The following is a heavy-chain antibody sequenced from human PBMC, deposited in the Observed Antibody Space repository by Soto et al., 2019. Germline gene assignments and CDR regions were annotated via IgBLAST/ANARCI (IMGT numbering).Heavy chain of an antibody. J-gene: IGHJ4*02. CDR1: GYTLTELS. Sequence: ASVKVSCKVSGYTLTELSMHWVRQAPGKGLEWMGGFDPEDGETIYAQKFQGRVTMTEDTSTDTAYMELSSLRSEDTAVYYCATLLYGSGRGPTYFDYWGQGTLVTVSS. V-gene: IGHV1-24*01. CDR3: ATLLYGSGRGPTYFDY. CDR2: FDPEDGET. D-gene: IGHD3-10*01.